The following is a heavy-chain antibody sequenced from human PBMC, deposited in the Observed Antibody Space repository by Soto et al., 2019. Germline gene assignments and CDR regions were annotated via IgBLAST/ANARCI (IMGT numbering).Heavy chain of an antibody. J-gene: IGHJ4*02. CDR2: ISAHNGNT. D-gene: IGHD1-1*01. CDR3: ARGRYGDY. Sequence: QVHLVQSGAEVKKPGASVKVSCQGSGYAFTTYRITWVRQAPGQGLEWMGWISAHNGNTNYAQKLQGRVTVTRDTSTSTAYMELRSLRYDDTAVYYCARGRYGDYWGQAALVTVSS. CDR1: GYAFTTYR. V-gene: IGHV1-18*01.